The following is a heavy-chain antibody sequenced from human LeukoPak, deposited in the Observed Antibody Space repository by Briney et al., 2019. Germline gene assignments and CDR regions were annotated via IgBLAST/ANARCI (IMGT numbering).Heavy chain of an antibody. Sequence: GGSLRLCCAASGFTFSSYSMNWVRQAAGKGLEWVSSISSSSSYIYYADSVKGRFTISRDNAKNSLYLQMNSLRAEDTAVYYCARVRVIYGMDVWGQGTTVTVSS. V-gene: IGHV3-21*01. D-gene: IGHD3-22*01. CDR2: ISSSSSYI. CDR1: GFTFSSYS. J-gene: IGHJ6*02. CDR3: ARVRVIYGMDV.